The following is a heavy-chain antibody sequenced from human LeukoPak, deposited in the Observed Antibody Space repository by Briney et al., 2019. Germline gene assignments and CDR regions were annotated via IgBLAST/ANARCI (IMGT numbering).Heavy chain of an antibody. D-gene: IGHD3-9*01. V-gene: IGHV3-48*03. Sequence: PGGSLRLSCAASGFTFSSYEMNWVRQAPGKGLEWVSYISSSGSTIYYADSVKGRFTISRDNAKNSLYLQMNSLRAEDTAVYYCARDHPSDILTGYYFFDYWGQGTLVTVSS. J-gene: IGHJ4*02. CDR2: ISSSGSTI. CDR3: ARDHPSDILTGYYFFDY. CDR1: GFTFSSYE.